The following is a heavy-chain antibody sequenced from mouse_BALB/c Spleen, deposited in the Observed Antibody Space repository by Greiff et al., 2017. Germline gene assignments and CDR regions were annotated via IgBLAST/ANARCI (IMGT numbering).Heavy chain of an antibody. CDR1: GYTFTSYW. V-gene: IGHV1-7*01. J-gene: IGHJ3*01. CDR3: ARYGPPFAY. D-gene: IGHD1-1*02. CDR2: INPSTGYT. Sequence: QVQLQQSGAELAKPGASVKMSCKASGYTFTSYWMHWVKQRPGQGLEWIGYINPSTGYTEYNQKFKDKATLTADKSSSTAYMQLSSLTSEDSAVYYCARYGPPFAYWGQGTLVTVSA.